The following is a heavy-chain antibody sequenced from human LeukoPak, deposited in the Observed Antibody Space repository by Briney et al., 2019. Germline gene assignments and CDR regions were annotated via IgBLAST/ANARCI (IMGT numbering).Heavy chain of an antibody. Sequence: SWVRQPPGKGLEWIGYIYYSGSTYYNPSLKSRVTISVDTSKNQFSLKLSSVTAADTAVYYCARDFGSSSSSGVVDYWGQGTLVTVSS. J-gene: IGHJ4*02. CDR3: ARDFGSSSSSGVVDY. D-gene: IGHD6-6*01. CDR2: IYYSGST. V-gene: IGHV4-30-4*08.